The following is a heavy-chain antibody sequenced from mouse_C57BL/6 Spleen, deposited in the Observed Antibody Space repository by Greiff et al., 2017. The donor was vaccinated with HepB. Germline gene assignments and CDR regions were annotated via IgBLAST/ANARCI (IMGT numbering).Heavy chain of an antibody. V-gene: IGHV5-17*01. D-gene: IGHD2-4*01. CDR1: GFTFSDYG. J-gene: IGHJ3*01. CDR3: ARPFYDYDPAWFAY. CDR2: IGSGSSTI. Sequence: EVNVVESGGGLVKPGGSLKLSCAASGFTFSDYGMHWVRQAPEKGLEWVAYIGSGSSTIYYADTVKGRFTISRDNAKNTLFLQMTSLRSEDTAMYDCARPFYDYDPAWFAYWGQGTLVTVSA.